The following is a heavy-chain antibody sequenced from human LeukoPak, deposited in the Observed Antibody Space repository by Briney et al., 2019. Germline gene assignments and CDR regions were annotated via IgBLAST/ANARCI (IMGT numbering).Heavy chain of an antibody. V-gene: IGHV3-66*04. Sequence: GGSLRLSCAASGFSVSSIYMSWIRQAPGKGLECISVIYSGGTTYYADSVKGRFTVSRDDSKNTLYLQMNSLRAEDTAVYYCARRAGAYSHPYDYWGQGTLVTVSS. CDR3: ARRAGAYSHPYDY. CDR1: GFSVSSIY. D-gene: IGHD4/OR15-4a*01. CDR2: IYSGGTT. J-gene: IGHJ4*02.